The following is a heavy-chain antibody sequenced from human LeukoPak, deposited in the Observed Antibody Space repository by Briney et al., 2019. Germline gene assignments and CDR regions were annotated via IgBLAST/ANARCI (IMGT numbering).Heavy chain of an antibody. J-gene: IGHJ4*02. CDR2: ISSSGLTM. V-gene: IGHV3-48*03. D-gene: IGHD2-15*01. CDR3: ARDLCSGDSCSDY. CDR1: GFTFSAYE. Sequence: GSLRLSCAASGFTFSAYEMNWVRQAPGKGLEWLSYISSSGLTMYYADSVKGRFTISGDNAKNSLYLQMNSLRAEDTAVYYCARDLCSGDSCSDYWGQGTLVTVSS.